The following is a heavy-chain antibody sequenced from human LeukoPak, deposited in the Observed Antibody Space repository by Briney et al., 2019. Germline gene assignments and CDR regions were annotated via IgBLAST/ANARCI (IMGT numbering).Heavy chain of an antibody. J-gene: IGHJ4*02. Sequence: SETLSLTCTVSGDSISTYFWSWIRQPAGKGLEWIGRVYPSGTTKYNFSLKSRVTMSVDTSENHFSLKLISVTAADTAVYYYARESMVRGVTYFDYWGQGTLVTVSS. CDR3: ARESMVRGVTYFDY. CDR1: GDSISTYF. V-gene: IGHV4-4*07. CDR2: VYPSGTT. D-gene: IGHD3-10*01.